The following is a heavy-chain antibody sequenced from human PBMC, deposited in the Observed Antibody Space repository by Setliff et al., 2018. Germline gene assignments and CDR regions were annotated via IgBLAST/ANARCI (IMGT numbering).Heavy chain of an antibody. V-gene: IGHV4-39*01. D-gene: IGHD3-3*01. Sequence: PSETLSLTCSVSGASVTNVNYYWGWIRQPPGKGLEWIASVYYDGRTYYNPSFKSRLTMSVDKSRNQFSLKLTSVTAADTAAFYCARIAYFDFWRGYGVGAFDLWSHGTMVTVSS. CDR3: ARIAYFDFWRGYGVGAFDL. CDR2: VYYDGRT. J-gene: IGHJ3*01. CDR1: GASVTNVNYY.